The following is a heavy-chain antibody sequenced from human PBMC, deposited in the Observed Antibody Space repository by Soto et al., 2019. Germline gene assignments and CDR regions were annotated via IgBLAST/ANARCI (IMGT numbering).Heavy chain of an antibody. CDR2: IGTAGDT. CDR3: SRGDFWSGSPSLGYYYGMDV. Sequence: GGSLRLSCAASGFTFSSYDMHWVRQATGKGLEWVSAIGTAGDTYYPGSVKGRFTISRENAKNSLYLQMNSLRAGDTAVYYFSRGDFWSGSPSLGYYYGMDVWGQGTTVTVSS. V-gene: IGHV3-13*01. CDR1: GFTFSSYD. J-gene: IGHJ6*02. D-gene: IGHD3-3*01.